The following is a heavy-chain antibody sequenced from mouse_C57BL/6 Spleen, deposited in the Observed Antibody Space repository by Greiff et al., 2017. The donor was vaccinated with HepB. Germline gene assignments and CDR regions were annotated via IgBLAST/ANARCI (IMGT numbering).Heavy chain of an antibody. CDR2: INPNNGGT. V-gene: IGHV1-18*01. CDR1: GYTFTDYN. Sequence: VQLQQSGPELVKPGASVKIPCKASGYTFTDYNMDWVKQSHGKSLEWIGDINPNNGGTIYNQKFKGKATLTVDKSSSTAYMELRSLTSEDTAVYYCARSTNYYGSAHFDYWGQGTTLTVSS. CDR3: ARSTNYYGSAHFDY. D-gene: IGHD1-1*01. J-gene: IGHJ2*01.